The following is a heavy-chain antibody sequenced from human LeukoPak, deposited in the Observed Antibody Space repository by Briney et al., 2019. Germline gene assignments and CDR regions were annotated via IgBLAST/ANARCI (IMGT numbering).Heavy chain of an antibody. J-gene: IGHJ4*02. D-gene: IGHD3-22*01. CDR1: GGSFSGYY. Sequence: SETLSLTCAVYGGSFSGYYWGWIRQPPGKGLEWIGSIYSSGSTYYNPSLKSRVTISVDTSKNQFSLKLSSVTAADTALYYCARDYFDSSGLDYWGQGTLVTVSS. V-gene: IGHV4-39*01. CDR2: IYSSGST. CDR3: ARDYFDSSGLDY.